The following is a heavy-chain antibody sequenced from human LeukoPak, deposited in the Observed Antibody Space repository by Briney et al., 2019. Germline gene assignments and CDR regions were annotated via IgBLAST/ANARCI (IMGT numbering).Heavy chain of an antibody. CDR3: AKDGGRYRFDY. V-gene: IGHV3-30*02. CDR2: IRNDETEI. D-gene: IGHD3-16*02. CDR1: GFPFNTYN. J-gene: IGHJ4*02. Sequence: PGGSLRLSCAAPGFPFNTYNIHWIRQAPGRGLEWVSFIRNDETEIHYADFAKGRFTISRDKSKNSLYLQMNSLRPDDTALYYCAKDGGRYRFDYWGQGTMVIVSS.